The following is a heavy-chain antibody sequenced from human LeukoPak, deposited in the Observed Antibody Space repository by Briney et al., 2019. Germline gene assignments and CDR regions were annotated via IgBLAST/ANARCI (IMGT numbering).Heavy chain of an antibody. CDR1: GYTFTSYG. V-gene: IGHV1-18*01. D-gene: IGHD6-13*01. CDR2: ISAYNGNT. CDR3: ARRVSIAAAGHFDY. Sequence: ASVKVSCKASGYTFTSYGISWVRQAPGQGLEWMGWISAYNGNTNYAQNLQGRVTMTTDTSTSTAYMELRSLRSDDTAVYYCARRVSIAAAGHFDYWGQGTLVAVSS. J-gene: IGHJ4*02.